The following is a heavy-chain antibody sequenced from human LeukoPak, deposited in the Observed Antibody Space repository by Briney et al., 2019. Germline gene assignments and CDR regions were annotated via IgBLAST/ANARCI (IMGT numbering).Heavy chain of an antibody. Sequence: PGGSLRLSCSASGFTLSSHFMSWVRQAPGRGLEWVSVIYSGGSTYYADSVKGRFTISRDNSKNTLYLQMYSLRGEDTAVYYCARAYSSSWMVFDYWGQGTPVTVSS. CDR1: GFTLSSHF. CDR2: IYSGGST. CDR3: ARAYSSSWMVFDY. D-gene: IGHD6-13*01. J-gene: IGHJ4*02. V-gene: IGHV3-66*01.